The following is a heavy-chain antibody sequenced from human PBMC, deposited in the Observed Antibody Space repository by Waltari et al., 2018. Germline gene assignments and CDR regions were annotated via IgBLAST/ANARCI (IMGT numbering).Heavy chain of an antibody. V-gene: IGHV3-30*02. CDR3: AKDLAARHYFDY. Sequence: QVQLVESGGGVVQPGGSLRLSCVASGFTFSSYGMHWVRQAPGKGLGWVAFIRDDGSNKYYADSVKGRFTISRDNSKNTLYLQMNSLRAEDTAVYYGAKDLAARHYFDYWGQGTLVTVSS. CDR2: IRDDGSNK. CDR1: GFTFSSYG. J-gene: IGHJ4*02. D-gene: IGHD6-6*01.